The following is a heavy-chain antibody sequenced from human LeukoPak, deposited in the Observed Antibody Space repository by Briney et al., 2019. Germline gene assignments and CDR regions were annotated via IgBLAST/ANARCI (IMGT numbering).Heavy chain of an antibody. CDR3: AREVDPVHFDY. CDR2: ISYDGSNK. V-gene: IGHV3-30-3*01. Sequence: PGGSLRLSCAASGFTFSSYAMHWVRQAPGKGLEWVAVISYDGSNKYYADSVKGRFTISRDNSKNTLYLQMNSLRAEDTAVYYCAREVDPVHFDYWGQGTLVTVSS. J-gene: IGHJ4*02. CDR1: GFTFSSYA. D-gene: IGHD5-12*01.